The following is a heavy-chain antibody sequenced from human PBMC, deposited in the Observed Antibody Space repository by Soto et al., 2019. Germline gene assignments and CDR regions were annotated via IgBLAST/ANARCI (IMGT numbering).Heavy chain of an antibody. D-gene: IGHD3-16*01. CDR2: LYPTGKT. CDR3: ARCGLDYGMDV. Sequence: QVQLQESGPGLVKPSETLSLTCTVSGGSISSYYWCWTRQPAGKGLEWIGRLYPTGKTNYNPSLQSRLTMSADTSRNQFSLNLTSVTAADTAVYYCARCGLDYGMDVWGQGTTVTVSS. V-gene: IGHV4-4*07. CDR1: GGSISSYY. J-gene: IGHJ6*02.